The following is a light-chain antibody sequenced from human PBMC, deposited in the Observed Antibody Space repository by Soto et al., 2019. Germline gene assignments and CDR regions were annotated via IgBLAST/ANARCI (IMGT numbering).Light chain of an antibody. CDR3: QKCKVAPFT. J-gene: IGKJ4*01. Sequence: DIQMTQSPSSLSALVGDRVTITCRASQDIGNFLAWYQQKPGKVPKLLIYAASTLQSGVTSRFSGSGSGTDFTLTISSLQPEDVATYYCQKCKVAPFTFGGGTKVDIK. CDR2: AAS. V-gene: IGKV1-27*01. CDR1: QDIGNF.